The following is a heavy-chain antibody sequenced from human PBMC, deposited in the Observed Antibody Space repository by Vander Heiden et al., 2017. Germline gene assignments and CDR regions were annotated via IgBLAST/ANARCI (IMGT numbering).Heavy chain of an antibody. Sequence: EVQLVESGGCLVKPGGSLRLSCAASGVTCSDYSMNWGRQAPGKGLEWVSTIDSSSTYIDYADSVKGRFTISRDNAKNSLYLQMNSLRADDAAVYYCARSPLRGSFDYWGQGTLVTVSS. V-gene: IGHV3-21*02. J-gene: IGHJ4*02. D-gene: IGHD2-15*01. CDR3: ARSPLRGSFDY. CDR2: IDSSSTYI. CDR1: GVTCSDYS.